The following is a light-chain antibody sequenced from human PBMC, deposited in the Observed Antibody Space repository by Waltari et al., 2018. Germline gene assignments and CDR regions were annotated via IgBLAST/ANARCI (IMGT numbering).Light chain of an antibody. CDR1: QDINTW. CDR3: QQYESYWT. J-gene: IGKJ1*01. Sequence: DIHMTQSPSTLSASIGDTVTITCRASQDINTWLAWYQQRPGKAPNLHIYKASYLESGVPSRFSGSGSGTEFTLTISSLQPDDFATYFCQQYESYWTFGQGTKVEMK. V-gene: IGKV1-5*03. CDR2: KAS.